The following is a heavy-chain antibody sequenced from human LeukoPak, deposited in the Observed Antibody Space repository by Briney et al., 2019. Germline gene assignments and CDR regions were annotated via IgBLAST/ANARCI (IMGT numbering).Heavy chain of an antibody. V-gene: IGHV3-48*03. CDR3: ASLYYDSSGYYQDYYYYYYLDV. CDR1: GFTFSSYE. CDR2: ISSSGSTI. Sequence: GGSLRLSCAASGFTFSSYEMNWVRQAPGKGLEWVSYISSSGSTICYADSVKGRFTISRDNAKNSLYLQMNSLRAEDTAVYYCASLYYDSSGYYQDYYYYYYLDVWGKGTTVTVSS. J-gene: IGHJ6*03. D-gene: IGHD3-22*01.